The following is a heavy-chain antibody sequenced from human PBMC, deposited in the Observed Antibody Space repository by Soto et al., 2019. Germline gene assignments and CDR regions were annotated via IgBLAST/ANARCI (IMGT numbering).Heavy chain of an antibody. CDR1: GGSITTGGYY. CDR3: GRTKCSGGSCYSWCIDY. J-gene: IGHJ4*02. CDR2: RYYSEST. D-gene: IGHD2-15*01. Sequence: PSETLSLTCTVSGGSITTGGYYWSWIRQLPGKGLEWIGHRYYSESTYYNPSLKSRVTISLDTSKNEFSLKLTFVTAADTAMYYCGRTKCSGGSCYSWCIDYWGQGTPVTVSS. V-gene: IGHV4-31*03.